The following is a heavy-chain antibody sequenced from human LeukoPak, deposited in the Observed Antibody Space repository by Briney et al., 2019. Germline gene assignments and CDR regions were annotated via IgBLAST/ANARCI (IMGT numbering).Heavy chain of an antibody. V-gene: IGHV4-34*01. CDR2: INHSGST. D-gene: IGHD3-10*01. J-gene: IGHJ4*02. CDR1: GGSFSGYY. Sequence: SETLSLTCAVYGGSFSGYYWSWIRQPPGKGLEWIGEINHSGSTNYNPSLKSRVTISVDTSKSQFSLKLSSVTAADTAVYYCALWFGELNVWGQGTLVTVSS. CDR3: ALWFGELNV.